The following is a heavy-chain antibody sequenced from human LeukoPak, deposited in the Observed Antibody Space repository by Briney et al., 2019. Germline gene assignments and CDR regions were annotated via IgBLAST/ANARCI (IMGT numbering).Heavy chain of an antibody. CDR2: ISSSGSTI. J-gene: IGHJ4*02. CDR1: GFTFSSYE. Sequence: GGSLRLSCAASGFTFSSYEMNWVRQAPGKGLEWVSYISSSGSTIYYADSVKGRFTISRDNAKNSLYLQMNSLRAEDTAFYYCARGKDYGSGYFDYWGQGTLVTVSS. V-gene: IGHV3-48*03. CDR3: ARGKDYGSGYFDY. D-gene: IGHD3-10*01.